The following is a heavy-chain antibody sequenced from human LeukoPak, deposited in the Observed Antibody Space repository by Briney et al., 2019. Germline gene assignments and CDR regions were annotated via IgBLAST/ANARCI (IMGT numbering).Heavy chain of an antibody. J-gene: IGHJ6*02. D-gene: IGHD6-19*01. Sequence: GGSLRLSCAASGFTFSTCSMNWVRQAPGKGLEWVSCISSSSSIYYPDSVKGRFTISRDNAKNSLYLQMNSLRAEDTAVYYCARDQTAVAGTVYYYGMDVWGQGTTVTVSS. CDR3: ARDQTAVAGTVYYYGMDV. V-gene: IGHV3-48*01. CDR2: ISSSSSI. CDR1: GFTFSTCS.